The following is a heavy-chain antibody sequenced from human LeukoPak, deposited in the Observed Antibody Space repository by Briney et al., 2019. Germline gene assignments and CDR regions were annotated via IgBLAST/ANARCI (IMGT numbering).Heavy chain of an antibody. CDR3: TRGGNEAVADAEYFQH. CDR2: INPSGGST. V-gene: IGHV1-46*01. CDR1: GYTFTDYY. D-gene: IGHD6-19*01. Sequence: VASVKVSCKASGYTFTDYYMHWVRQAPGHGLEWMGIINPSGGSTSYAQKFQGRVTMTRDMSTSTVYMELSSLRSEDTAVYYCTRGGNEAVADAEYFQHWGQGTLVSVSS. J-gene: IGHJ1*01.